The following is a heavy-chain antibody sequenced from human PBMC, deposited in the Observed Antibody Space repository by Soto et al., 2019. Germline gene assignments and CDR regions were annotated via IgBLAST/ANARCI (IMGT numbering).Heavy chain of an antibody. D-gene: IGHD2-15*01. CDR3: AREENCSEGIFYSEYFQR. Sequence: QVQLEQSGAEVKKPGASVKVSCKASGYIFTAYSMHWVRRAPGQGLQWMGVVNPSGGSTNYAQKFQGRITRPKDTSRNSFYKDLSSLTSADTAVYYCAREENCSEGIFYSEYFQRWGQGTLVTVSS. CDR1: GYIFTAYS. CDR2: VNPSGGST. V-gene: IGHV1-46*01. J-gene: IGHJ1*01.